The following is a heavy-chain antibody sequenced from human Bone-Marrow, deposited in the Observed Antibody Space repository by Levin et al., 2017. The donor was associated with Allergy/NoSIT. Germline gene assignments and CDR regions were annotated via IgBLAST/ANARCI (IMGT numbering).Heavy chain of an antibody. J-gene: IGHJ4*02. Sequence: GESLKISCSASGFSFSDNAMGWVRQAPGKGLEWISTITGGSSGTYYADSVRARFTVSRDNPAETLFLHLSSLRVDDTAIYYCVKMTIPWFFDYWGQGAQVTVSS. CDR2: ITGGSSGT. V-gene: IGHV3-23*01. D-gene: IGHD3-3*01. CDR1: GFSFSDNA. CDR3: VKMTIPWFFDY.